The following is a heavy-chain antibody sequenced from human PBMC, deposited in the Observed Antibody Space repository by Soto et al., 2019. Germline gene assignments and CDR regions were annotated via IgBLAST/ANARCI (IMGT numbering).Heavy chain of an antibody. CDR1: GYNFTSLG. V-gene: IGHV1-18*01. J-gene: IGHJ4*02. D-gene: IGHD6-19*01. CDR2: ISAYNGNT. Sequence: QVQLVQSGAEVKKPGASVKVSCKASGYNFTSLGPSGARQAPGKGLEWMGWISAYNGNTNYAQKLQGRVTMTTDTSTSTAYMELRSLRSDDTAVYYCARELAVGLVDYWGQGTLVTVSS. CDR3: ARELAVGLVDY.